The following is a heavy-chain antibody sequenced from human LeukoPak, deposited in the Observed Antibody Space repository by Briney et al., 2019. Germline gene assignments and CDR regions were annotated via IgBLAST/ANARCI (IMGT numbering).Heavy chain of an antibody. CDR2: TSNDGSKK. J-gene: IGHJ4*02. CDR1: GFTFSTYG. CDR3: AKADSSSCPDY. D-gene: IGHD6-13*01. V-gene: IGHV3-30*18. Sequence: PGGSLRLSCAASGFTFSTYGMHWVRQAPGKGLEWVAITSNDGSKKYYADSVKGRFTISRDDSKNTLYLQMNSLRVEDTAVYYCAKADSSSCPDYWGRGTLVTVSS.